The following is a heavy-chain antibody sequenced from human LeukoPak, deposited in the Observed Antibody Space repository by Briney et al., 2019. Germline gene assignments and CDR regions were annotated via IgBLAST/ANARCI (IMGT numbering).Heavy chain of an antibody. CDR3: ARALFGVDYAFDI. CDR1: GFTFSSYS. V-gene: IGHV3-21*01. D-gene: IGHD3-3*01. Sequence: GGSLRLSCAASGFTFSSYSMNWVRQAPGKGLEWVSSISSSSSYIYYADSVKGRFTISRDNDKNSLYLQMNSLRAEDTAVYYCARALFGVDYAFDIWGQGTMVTVSS. CDR2: ISSSSSYI. J-gene: IGHJ3*02.